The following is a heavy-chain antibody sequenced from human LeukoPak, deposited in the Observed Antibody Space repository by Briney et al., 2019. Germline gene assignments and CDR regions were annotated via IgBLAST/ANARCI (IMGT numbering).Heavy chain of an antibody. CDR3: ARQGYGDYARNRFDP. CDR2: IYPGDSDT. Sequence: GESLKISCKGSGYSFTSYWIGWVRQMPGKGLEWMGIIYPGDSDTRYSPSFQGQVTISADKSISTAYLQWSSLKASDTAMYYCARQGYGDYARNRFDPWGQGTLVTVSS. J-gene: IGHJ5*02. D-gene: IGHD4-17*01. CDR1: GYSFTSYW. V-gene: IGHV5-51*01.